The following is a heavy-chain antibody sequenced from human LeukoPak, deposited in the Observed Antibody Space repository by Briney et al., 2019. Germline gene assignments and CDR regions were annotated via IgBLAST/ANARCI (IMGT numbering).Heavy chain of an antibody. CDR3: TSRYCSTSNCYSFDN. V-gene: IGHV3-21*01. J-gene: IGHJ3*02. CDR2: ISSTSAHI. CDR1: GFSFNTYS. D-gene: IGHD2-2*01. Sequence: RAGGSLKISCAASGFSFNTYSMNWVRQAPGKGLEWVSSISSTSAHIFYADSVKGRFSISRDNAKNSLYLQMNSLRVEDTAVYYCTSRYCSTSNCYSFDNWGQGTMVTVSS.